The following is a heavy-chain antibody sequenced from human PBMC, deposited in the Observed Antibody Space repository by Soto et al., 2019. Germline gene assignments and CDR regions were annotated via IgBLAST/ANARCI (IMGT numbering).Heavy chain of an antibody. D-gene: IGHD1-26*01. CDR3: ARGEGATAYYYYYYGMDV. CDR1: GYTFTTYA. V-gene: IGHV1-3*01. J-gene: IGHJ6*02. CDR2: INAGNGKT. Sequence: ASVKVSCKASGYTFTTYAIHWVRQAPGQRLEWMGWINAGNGKTKYSQKFQGRVTITRDTSATTVYMELSSLRSDDTAVYYCARGEGATAYYYYYYGMDVWGQGTTVTVSS.